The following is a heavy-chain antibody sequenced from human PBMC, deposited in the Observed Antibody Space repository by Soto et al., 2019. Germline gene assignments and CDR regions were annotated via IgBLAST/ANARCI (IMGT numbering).Heavy chain of an antibody. J-gene: IGHJ4*02. CDR3: ASMTTVIPNDY. V-gene: IGHV4-39*01. CDR2: IYYSGST. Sequence: SETLSLTCTVSGGSISSSSYYWGWIRQPPGKGLEWIGSIYYSGSTYYNPSLKSRVTISVDTSKNQFSLKLSSVTAADTAVYYCASMTTVIPNDYWGQGTLVTSPQ. D-gene: IGHD4-17*01. CDR1: GGSISSSSYY.